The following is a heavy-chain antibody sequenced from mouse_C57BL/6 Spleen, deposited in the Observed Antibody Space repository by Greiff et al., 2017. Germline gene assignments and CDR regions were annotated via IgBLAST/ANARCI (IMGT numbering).Heavy chain of an antibody. V-gene: IGHV5-9*01. D-gene: IGHD1-1*01. CDR2: ISGGGGNT. CDR1: GFTFSSYT. CDR3: ARRLLRYFDY. Sequence: EVQLVESGGGLVKPGGSLKLSCAASGFTFSSYTMSWVRQTPEKRLEWVATISGGGGNTYYPDSVKGRFTISRDNAKNTLYLQMSSLRSEDTALYYCARRLLRYFDYWGQGTTLTVSS. J-gene: IGHJ2*01.